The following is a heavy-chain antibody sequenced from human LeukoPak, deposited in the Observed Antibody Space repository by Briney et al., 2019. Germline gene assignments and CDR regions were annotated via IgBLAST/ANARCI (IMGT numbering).Heavy chain of an antibody. V-gene: IGHV1-46*01. CDR2: INPSGGSS. Sequence: ASVKVSCKASGGTFSNYAISWVRQAPGQGLECMGIINPSGGSSTYAQKFQGRVTMTRDMSTSTVYMELSSLTSEDTAVYYCARESNRFDPWGQGTLVTVSS. CDR1: GGTFSNYA. CDR3: ARESNRFDP. J-gene: IGHJ5*02.